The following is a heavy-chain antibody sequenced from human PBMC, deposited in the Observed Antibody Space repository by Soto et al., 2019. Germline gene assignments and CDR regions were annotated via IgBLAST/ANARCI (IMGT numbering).Heavy chain of an antibody. CDR1: GGSFSGYY. Sequence: QVQLQQWGAGLLKPSETLSLTCAVYGGSFSGYYWTWIRQPPGTGLEWIGEINHSGSTNYNPSLKSRVTIPLDTSKNQFSLKLTSVTAADTAVYYCARDKITGLFDYWGQGTLVTVSS. J-gene: IGHJ4*02. CDR2: INHSGST. V-gene: IGHV4-34*01. D-gene: IGHD2-8*02. CDR3: ARDKITGLFDY.